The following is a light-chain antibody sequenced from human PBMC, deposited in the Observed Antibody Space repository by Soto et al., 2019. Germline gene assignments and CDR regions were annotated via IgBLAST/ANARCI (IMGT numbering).Light chain of an antibody. J-gene: IGKJ1*01. Sequence: EIVMTQSPATLSVSPGERATLSCRASQSVSTNLVWYQQKPGQAPRLLIYDASNRATGIPARFSGSGSGTDFTLTISSLEPEDFAVYYCQQRSNWPRTFGQGTKVDTK. V-gene: IGKV3-11*01. CDR2: DAS. CDR1: QSVSTN. CDR3: QQRSNWPRT.